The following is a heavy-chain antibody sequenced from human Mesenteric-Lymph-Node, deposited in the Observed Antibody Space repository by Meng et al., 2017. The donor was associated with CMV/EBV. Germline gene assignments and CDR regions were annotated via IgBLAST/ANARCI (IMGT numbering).Heavy chain of an antibody. J-gene: IGHJ4*02. CDR3: ARGRTEVYWGFFLGQTHRNPLDY. CDR1: GYTFTSYD. CDR2: MNPNSGNT. D-gene: IGHD1-26*01. Sequence: ASVKVSCKASGYTFTSYDINWVRQATGQGLEWMGWMNPNSGNTGYAQKFQGRVTITRNTSISTAYMELSSLRSEDTAVYYCARGRTEVYWGFFLGQTHRNPLDYWGQGTLVTVSS. V-gene: IGHV1-8*03.